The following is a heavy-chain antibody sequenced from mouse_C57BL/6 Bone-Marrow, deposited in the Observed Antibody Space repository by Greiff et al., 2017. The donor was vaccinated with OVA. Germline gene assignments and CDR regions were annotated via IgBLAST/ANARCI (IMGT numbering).Heavy chain of an antibody. V-gene: IGHV2-9-1*01. CDR2: IWTGGGT. J-gene: IGHJ3*01. Sequence: VMLVESGPGLVAPSQSLSITCTVSGFSLTSYAISWVRQPPGKGLEWLGVIWTGGGTNYNSAHKSRLSISKDNSKSQVFLKMNSLQTDDTARYCCARRGSNYELFAYWGQGTLVTVSA. CDR3: ARRGSNYELFAY. D-gene: IGHD2-5*01. CDR1: GFSLTSYA.